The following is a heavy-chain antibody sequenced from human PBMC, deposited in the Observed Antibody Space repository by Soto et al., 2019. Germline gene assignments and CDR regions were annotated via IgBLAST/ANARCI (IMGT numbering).Heavy chain of an antibody. Sequence: SWGSLRLSCAASGFTVSSNYMNWVRQAPGKGLEWVSIIYSDGTTSYADSVKGRFTISRDNFKNTLHLQMNSLRAEDTAVYYCAILSNWGQGTLVTVSS. D-gene: IGHD6-6*01. CDR2: IYSDGTT. CDR3: AILSN. V-gene: IGHV3-53*01. J-gene: IGHJ4*02. CDR1: GFTVSSNY.